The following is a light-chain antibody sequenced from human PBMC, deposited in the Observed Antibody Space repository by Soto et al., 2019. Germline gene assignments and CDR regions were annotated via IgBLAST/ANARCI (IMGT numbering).Light chain of an antibody. J-gene: IGLJ7*01. CDR2: GNS. V-gene: IGLV1-40*01. CDR1: SSNIGAGYD. CDR3: PSYDSSLSGAV. Sequence: QSVLTQPPSVSGAPGQRVTISCTGSSSNIGAGYDVHWYQQLPGTAPKLLIYGNSNRPSGVPDRFFGSKSGTSASLAITGLQAEDEADYYCPSYDSSLSGAVFGGGTQLTVL.